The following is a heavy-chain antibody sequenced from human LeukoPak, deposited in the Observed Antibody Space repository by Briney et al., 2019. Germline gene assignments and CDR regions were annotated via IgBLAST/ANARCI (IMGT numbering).Heavy chain of an antibody. D-gene: IGHD3-22*01. Sequence: QPGGSLRLSCAASGFTFSSYAMSWVRQAPGKGLEWVSAISGSGGSTYYADSVKGRFTISRDNSKNTLYLQMNSLRAEDTAVYYCAKDYYDSSGHYYDAFDIWGQGTMVTL. CDR1: GFTFSSYA. J-gene: IGHJ3*02. CDR2: ISGSGGST. CDR3: AKDYYDSSGHYYDAFDI. V-gene: IGHV3-23*01.